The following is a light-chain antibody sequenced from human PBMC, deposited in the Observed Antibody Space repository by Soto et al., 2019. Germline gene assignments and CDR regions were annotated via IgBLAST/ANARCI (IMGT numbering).Light chain of an antibody. CDR3: QQYNSYPWT. CDR1: QSISSW. V-gene: IGKV1-5*03. Sequence: QMYKSPSTLSASIGDRVTITCRASQSISSWSAWYQQKPGKAPKLLIYKASSLESGVPSRFSGSGSGTEFTLTISSLQPDDFATYYCQQYNSYPWTLGQGTKVDVK. CDR2: KAS. J-gene: IGKJ1*01.